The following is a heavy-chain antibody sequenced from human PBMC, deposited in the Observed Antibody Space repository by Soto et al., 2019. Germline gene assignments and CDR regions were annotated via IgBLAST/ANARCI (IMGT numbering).Heavy chain of an antibody. J-gene: IGHJ5*02. CDR1: SGPNNSTDYY. CDR3: ARGISKYSSWYVPHTSFDA. Sequence: QVQLQEAGPGLVKPSQTLSPPCNVSSGPNNSTDYYRTWIRQSPGKRLESLATLYFNGGTQYNRSIRTPISTSLDTFKTHSSLQRRSVTGAATAVDYCARGISKYSSWYVPHTSFDAWGQGALVNFSS. V-gene: IGHV4-30-4*01. D-gene: IGHD6-13*01. CDR2: LYFNGGT.